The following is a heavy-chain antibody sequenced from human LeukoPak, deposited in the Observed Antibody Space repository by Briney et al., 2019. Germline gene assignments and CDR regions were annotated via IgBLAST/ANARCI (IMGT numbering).Heavy chain of an antibody. D-gene: IGHD1-26*01. J-gene: IGHJ4*02. V-gene: IGHV4-39*07. Sequence: SETLSLTCAVSGGSISGGKDLWGWIRQPPGEGLELIGSIYHSGSTYYHPSLKSRVTISVDTSKNQFSLKVNSVTAADTAVYYCGRAQGATDYWGQGTLVTVSS. CDR3: GRAQGATDY. CDR1: GGSISGGKD. CDR2: IYHSGST.